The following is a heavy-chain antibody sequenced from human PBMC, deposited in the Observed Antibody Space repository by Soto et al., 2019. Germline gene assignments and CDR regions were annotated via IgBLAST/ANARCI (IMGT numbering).Heavy chain of an antibody. CDR1: GFTLTAYT. V-gene: IGHV3-21*02. CDR3: VRDDGVVGVSSAFDY. CDR2: INGRSNYK. J-gene: IGHJ4*02. D-gene: IGHD1-26*01. Sequence: EVQLVESGGGLVEPGGSLRLSCVASGFTLTAYTMNWVRQAPGTGLEWVSSINGRSNYKYYSDSVKGRFTISRDNTQNSFFLQMSRLGPEDTATYDCVRDDGVVGVSSAFDYWVQGTLVTVSS.